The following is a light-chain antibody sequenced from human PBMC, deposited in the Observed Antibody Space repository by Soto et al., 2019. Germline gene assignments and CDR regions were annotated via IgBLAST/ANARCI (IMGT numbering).Light chain of an antibody. V-gene: IGKV1-8*01. CDR1: QGISSY. CDR2: AAS. J-gene: IGKJ2*01. CDR3: QQYYSHPYT. Sequence: AIRMTQSPSSFSASTGDRVTITCRASQGISSYLAWYQQKPGKAPTLLIYAASTLQSGVPSRFSGSGSGTDFTLTISCLQSEDFATYYCQQYYSHPYTFGQGTKLEIK.